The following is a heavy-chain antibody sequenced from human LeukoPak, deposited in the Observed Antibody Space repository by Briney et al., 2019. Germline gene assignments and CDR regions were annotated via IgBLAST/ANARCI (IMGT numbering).Heavy chain of an antibody. J-gene: IGHJ4*02. CDR2: INHSGST. CDR1: GGSFSGYY. Sequence: PSETLSLTCAVYGGSFSGYYWSWIRQPPGKGLEWIGEINHSGSTNYNPSLKSRVTISVDTSKNQFSLKLSSVTAADTAVYYCAREGYCSSTSCYYFDYWGQGTLVTVSS. D-gene: IGHD2-2*01. CDR3: AREGYCSSTSCYYFDY. V-gene: IGHV4-34*01.